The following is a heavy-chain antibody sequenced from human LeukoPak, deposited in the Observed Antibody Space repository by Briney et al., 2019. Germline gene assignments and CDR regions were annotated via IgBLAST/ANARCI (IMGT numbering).Heavy chain of an antibody. J-gene: IGHJ6*03. Sequence: PGGSLRLSCAASGFTCSDYYMSWIRQAPGKGLEWVSYISSSGSTIYYADSVKGRFTISRDNAKNSLYLQMNSLRAEDTAVYYCARVASQSGSSGWGIYYYYYYMDVWGKGTTVTVSS. D-gene: IGHD6-19*01. CDR3: ARVASQSGSSGWGIYYYYYYMDV. CDR1: GFTCSDYY. CDR2: ISSSGSTI. V-gene: IGHV3-11*04.